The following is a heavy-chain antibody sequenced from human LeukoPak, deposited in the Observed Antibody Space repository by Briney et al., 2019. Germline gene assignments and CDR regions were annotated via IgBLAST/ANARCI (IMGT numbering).Heavy chain of an antibody. Sequence: AAPVKVSCKASGYTFDTYGMSWVRQAPGQGLEWMGWISANNGNTIYAQTVQGRVTMTTDTSTSTAYMELRSLRSDDTAVYYCARDLLRGYSYGVTAYWGQGALVTVSS. J-gene: IGHJ4*02. CDR1: GYTFDTYG. CDR3: ARDLLRGYSYGVTAY. CDR2: ISANNGNT. V-gene: IGHV1-18*01. D-gene: IGHD5-18*01.